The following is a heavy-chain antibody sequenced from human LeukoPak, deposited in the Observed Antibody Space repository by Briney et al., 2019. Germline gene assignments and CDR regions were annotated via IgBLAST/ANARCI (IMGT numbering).Heavy chain of an antibody. V-gene: IGHV4-4*07. CDR1: GGSISSYY. Sequence: PSETLSLTCTVSGGSISSYYWSWIRQPAGKGLEWIGRIYTSGSTNYNPSLKSRVTMSVDTSKNQFSLKLSSVTAADTAVYYCARDRSSGIAAAGVDWFDPWGQGTLVTVSS. CDR3: ARDRSSGIAAAGVDWFDP. CDR2: IYTSGST. D-gene: IGHD6-13*01. J-gene: IGHJ5*02.